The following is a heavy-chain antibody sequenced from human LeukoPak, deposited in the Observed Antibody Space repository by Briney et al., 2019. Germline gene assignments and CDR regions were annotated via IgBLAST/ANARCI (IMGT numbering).Heavy chain of an antibody. D-gene: IGHD4-17*01. CDR3: AKDRGDPDYGDYGDY. J-gene: IGHJ4*02. Sequence: ASVKVSCKASGYTFTSYGISWVRQAPGQGLEWMGWISAYNGNTNYAQKLQGRVTMTTDTSTSTAYMELRSLRSDDTAVYYCAKDRGDPDYGDYGDYWGQGTLVTVSS. CDR2: ISAYNGNT. V-gene: IGHV1-18*01. CDR1: GYTFTSYG.